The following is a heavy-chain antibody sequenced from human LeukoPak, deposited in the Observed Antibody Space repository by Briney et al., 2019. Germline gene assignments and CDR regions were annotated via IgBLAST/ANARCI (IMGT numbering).Heavy chain of an antibody. CDR1: GFTFSSFW. CDR2: IKSDGSST. V-gene: IGHV3-74*01. Sequence: GGSLRLSCAASGFTFSSFWMHWVRQAPGKGLVWVSRIKSDGSSTSYAGSVKGRFTISRDNAKNTLYLQMNSLRAEDTAVYYCARDLDYGGYSNFEYSGQGTLVTVSS. J-gene: IGHJ4*02. CDR3: ARDLDYGGYSNFEY. D-gene: IGHD4-23*01.